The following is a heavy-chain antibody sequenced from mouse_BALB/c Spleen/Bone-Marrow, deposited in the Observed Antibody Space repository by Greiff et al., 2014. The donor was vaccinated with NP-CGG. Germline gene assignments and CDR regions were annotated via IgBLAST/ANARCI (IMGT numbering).Heavy chain of an antibody. CDR2: IDPANGNT. CDR3: AQGYDWAMDY. V-gene: IGHV14-3*02. J-gene: IGHJ4*01. Sequence: VQLQQPGAELAKPGASVKLSCTASGFNIKDTYMHWVKQRPEQGLEWIGRIDPANGNTKYDPKFQGKATITADTSSNTAYLQLNSLTSEDTAVYYCAQGYDWAMDYWGQGTSVTVSS. D-gene: IGHD2-14*01. CDR1: GFNIKDTY.